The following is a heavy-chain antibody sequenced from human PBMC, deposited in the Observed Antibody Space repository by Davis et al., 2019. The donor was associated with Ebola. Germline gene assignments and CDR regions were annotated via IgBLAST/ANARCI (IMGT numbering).Heavy chain of an antibody. V-gene: IGHV1-2*02. CDR1: GYTFTGYY. Sequence: ASVKVSCKASGYTFTGYYMHWVRQAPGQGLEWMGWTNPNSGGTNYAQKFQGRVTMTRDTSISTAYMELSRLRSDDTAVYYCARSGDLFYYYYMDVWGKGTTVTVSS. CDR3: ARSGDLFYYYYMDV. CDR2: TNPNSGGT. D-gene: IGHD7-27*01. J-gene: IGHJ6*03.